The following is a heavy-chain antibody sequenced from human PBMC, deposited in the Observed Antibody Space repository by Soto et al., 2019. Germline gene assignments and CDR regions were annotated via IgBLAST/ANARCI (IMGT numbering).Heavy chain of an antibody. J-gene: IGHJ4*02. CDR3: ARGLWSFDY. CDR1: GFTFSSYG. Sequence: QVQLVESGGGVVQPGRSLRLSCAASGFTFSSYGMHWVRQAPGKGLEWVAVIWLDGSNKYYADSVKGRFTISRDNSKNTLYLQMNGLRAEDTAVYYCARGLWSFDYWGQGTLVTVSS. V-gene: IGHV3-33*01. D-gene: IGHD5-18*01. CDR2: IWLDGSNK.